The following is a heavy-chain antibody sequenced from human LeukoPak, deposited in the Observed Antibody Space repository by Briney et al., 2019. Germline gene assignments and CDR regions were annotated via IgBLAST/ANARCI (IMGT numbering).Heavy chain of an antibody. V-gene: IGHV1-2*02. D-gene: IGHD2-15*01. Sequence: ASVKVSCKASGYTFTDYYLHWVRQAPGQGLEWMGWMHPASAVTKYAQKFQGRVTMTTDTSTSTAYMELRSLRSDDTAVYYCARDSASCSGGSCYSLYYYYGMDVWGQGTTVTVSS. CDR2: MHPASAVT. CDR3: ARDSASCSGGSCYSLYYYYGMDV. J-gene: IGHJ6*02. CDR1: GYTFTDYY.